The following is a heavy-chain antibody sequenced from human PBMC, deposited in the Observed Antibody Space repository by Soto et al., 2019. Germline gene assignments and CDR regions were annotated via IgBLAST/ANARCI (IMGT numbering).Heavy chain of an antibody. J-gene: IGHJ4*02. CDR1: GFKSVDYA. V-gene: IGHV3-21*06. CDR2: ISSTTNYI. CDR3: ARESEDLTSNFDY. Sequence: GGSLRLSCAASGFKSVDYAMGWVRQAPGKGLEWVSSISSTTNYIYYGDSMKGRFTISRDNAKNSLYLEMNSLRAEDTAVYYCARESEDLTSNFDYWGQGTLVTVSS.